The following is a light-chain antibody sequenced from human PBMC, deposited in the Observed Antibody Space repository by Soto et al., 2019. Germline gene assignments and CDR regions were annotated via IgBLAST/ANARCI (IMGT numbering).Light chain of an antibody. CDR2: RNN. CDR3: AAWDDSLSGPV. J-gene: IGLJ2*01. V-gene: IGLV1-47*01. Sequence: VLTQPPSASGTPGQRVTISCSGSSSNIGSNYVYWYQQLPGTAPKLLIYRNNQRPSGVPDRFSGSKSGTSASLAISGLRSEDEADYYCAAWDDSLSGPVFGGGTKVTVL. CDR1: SSNIGSNY.